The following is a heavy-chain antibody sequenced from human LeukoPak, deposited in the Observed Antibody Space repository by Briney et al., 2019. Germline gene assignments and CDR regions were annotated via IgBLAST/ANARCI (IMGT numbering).Heavy chain of an antibody. Sequence: PSQTLSLTCTVSGGSISSGDYYWSWIRQPPGKGLEWIGYIYYSGSTYYNPSLKSRVAMSVDTPKNQFSLKLSSVTAADTAVFYCARDRSGIAADWGQGILVTVSS. CDR3: ARDRSGIAAD. CDR1: GGSISSGDYY. J-gene: IGHJ4*02. CDR2: IYYSGST. D-gene: IGHD1-26*01. V-gene: IGHV4-30-4*01.